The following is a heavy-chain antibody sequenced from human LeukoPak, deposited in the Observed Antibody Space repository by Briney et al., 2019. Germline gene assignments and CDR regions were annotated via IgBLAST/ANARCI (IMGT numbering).Heavy chain of an antibody. CDR3: ARESTYYYDSSGYYWRY. Sequence: SVKVSCKASGGTFSSYAISWVRQAPGQGLEWMGRIIPILGIANYAQKFQGRVTITADKSTSTAYMELSSLRSEDTAVYYCARESTYYYDSSGYYWRYWGQGTLVTVSS. J-gene: IGHJ4*02. CDR1: GGTFSSYA. V-gene: IGHV1-69*04. D-gene: IGHD3-22*01. CDR2: IIPILGIA.